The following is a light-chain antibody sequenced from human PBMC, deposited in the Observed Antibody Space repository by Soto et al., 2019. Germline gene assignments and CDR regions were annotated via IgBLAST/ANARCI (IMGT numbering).Light chain of an antibody. CDR2: KAS. V-gene: IGKV1-5*03. Sequence: DIQMTQSPSTLSASVGDRVTITCRASQSISDWLAWYQQTPGKVPKLLIYKASSLQSGVPSRFSGSGSGTEFTLTISSLQPDDFATFYCQQYNSYPYTFGQGTKVDIK. CDR3: QQYNSYPYT. CDR1: QSISDW. J-gene: IGKJ2*01.